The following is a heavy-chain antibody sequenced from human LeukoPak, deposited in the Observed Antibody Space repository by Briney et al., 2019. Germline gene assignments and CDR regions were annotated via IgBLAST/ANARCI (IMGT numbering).Heavy chain of an antibody. CDR3: ARERSSGYLDY. CDR1: GFTFSSYW. J-gene: IGHJ4*02. V-gene: IGHV3-7*01. D-gene: IGHD3-22*01. CDR2: IKQDGSEK. Sequence: PGGSLRLSCADSGFTFSSYWMSWVRQAPGKGLEWVANIKQDGSEKYYVDSVKGRFTISRDNAKNSLYLQMNSLRAEDTAVYYCARERSSGYLDYWGQGTLVTVSS.